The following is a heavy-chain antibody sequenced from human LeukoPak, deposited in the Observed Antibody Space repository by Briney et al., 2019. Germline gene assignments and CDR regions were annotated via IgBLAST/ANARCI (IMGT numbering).Heavy chain of an antibody. V-gene: IGHV1-69*13. CDR3: AKDYEYNSNTWYFH. CDR2: IIPIFGTA. Sequence: GASVKVSCKASGGTFSSYAISWVRQAPGQGLEWMGGIIPIFGTANYAQKFQGRVTITADESTSTAYMELSSLRSEDTAVYYCAKDYEYNSNTWYFHWGRGTLVSVSS. CDR1: GGTFSSYA. J-gene: IGHJ4*02. D-gene: IGHD6-13*01.